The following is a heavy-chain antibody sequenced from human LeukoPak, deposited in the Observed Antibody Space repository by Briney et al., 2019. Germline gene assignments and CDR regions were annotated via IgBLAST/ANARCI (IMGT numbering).Heavy chain of an antibody. CDR3: ARGRGKVALYPHDY. Sequence: SETLSLTCAVYGGSFSGYYWSWIRQPPGKGLEWIWEINHSGSTNYNPSLKSRVTISVDTSKNQFSLKLSSVTAADTAVYYCARGRGKVALYPHDYWGQGTLVTVSS. CDR1: GGSFSGYY. CDR2: INHSGST. J-gene: IGHJ4*02. D-gene: IGHD2-8*01. V-gene: IGHV4-34*01.